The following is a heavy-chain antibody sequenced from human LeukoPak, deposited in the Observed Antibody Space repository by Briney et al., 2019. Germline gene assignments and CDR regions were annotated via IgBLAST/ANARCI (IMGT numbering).Heavy chain of an antibody. CDR3: ARDSEHPLRREPPLDY. Sequence: GGSLRLSCAASGFTFSNAWMNWVRQAPGKGLEWVGRIKSKTDGGTTDYAAPVKGRFTISRDNSKNTLYLQMNSLRAEDTAVYYCARDSEHPLRREPPLDYWGQGTLVTVSS. CDR2: IKSKTDGGTT. V-gene: IGHV3-15*07. D-gene: IGHD1-14*01. J-gene: IGHJ4*02. CDR1: GFTFSNAW.